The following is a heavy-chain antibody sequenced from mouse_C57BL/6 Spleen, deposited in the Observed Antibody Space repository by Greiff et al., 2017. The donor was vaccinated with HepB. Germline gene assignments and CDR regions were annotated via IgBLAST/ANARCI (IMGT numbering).Heavy chain of an antibody. CDR2: IYPRSGNT. J-gene: IGHJ2*01. D-gene: IGHD2-3*01. Sequence: QVQLQQSGAELARPGASVKLSCKASGYTFTSYGISWVKQRTGQGLEWIGEIYPRSGNTYYNEKFKGKATLTADKSSSTAYMGLHSLTSEDSAVYCGAREGALSISGFDYWGQGTTLTVSS. CDR3: AREGALSISGFDY. V-gene: IGHV1-81*01. CDR1: GYTFTSYG.